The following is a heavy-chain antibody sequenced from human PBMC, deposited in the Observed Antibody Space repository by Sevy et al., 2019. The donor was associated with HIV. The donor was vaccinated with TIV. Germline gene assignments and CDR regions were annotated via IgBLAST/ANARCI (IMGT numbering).Heavy chain of an antibody. CDR3: ARDPSPGGGSYYSHLYYFDY. CDR1: GFTFSSYG. D-gene: IGHD1-26*01. Sequence: GGSLRLSCAASGFTFSSYGMHWVRQAPGKGLEWVAVIWYDGSNKYYADSVKGRFTISRDNSKKTLYLQMNSLRAEDTAVYYCARDPSPGGGSYYSHLYYFDYWGQGTLVTVSS. J-gene: IGHJ4*02. V-gene: IGHV3-33*01. CDR2: IWYDGSNK.